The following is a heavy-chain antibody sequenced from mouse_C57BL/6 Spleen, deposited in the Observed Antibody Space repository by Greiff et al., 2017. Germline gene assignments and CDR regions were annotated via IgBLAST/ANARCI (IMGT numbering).Heavy chain of an antibody. Sequence: QVQLQQPGTELVKPGASVKLSCKASGYTFTSYWMHWVKQRPGQGLEWIGNINPSNGGTKYNEKFKSKATRTVDKYSSTAYMQLSSLTSEYSAVYYCARSDGYYGFDYWGQGTTLTVSS. CDR2: INPSNGGT. V-gene: IGHV1-53*01. J-gene: IGHJ2*01. CDR1: GYTFTSYW. CDR3: ARSDGYYGFDY. D-gene: IGHD2-3*01.